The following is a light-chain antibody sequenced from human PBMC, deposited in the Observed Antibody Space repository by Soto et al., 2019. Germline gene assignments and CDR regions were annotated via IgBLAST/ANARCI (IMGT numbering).Light chain of an antibody. Sequence: DIQMTQSPSTLSGSVGDSVTITCRARQTSSSWLAWYQQKPGKAPKLLIYKASTLKSGVPSRFSGSGSGTEFTLTISSLQPDDFATYYCQHYNSYSEAFGQGTKVELK. J-gene: IGKJ1*01. V-gene: IGKV1-5*03. CDR1: QTSSSW. CDR3: QHYNSYSEA. CDR2: KAS.